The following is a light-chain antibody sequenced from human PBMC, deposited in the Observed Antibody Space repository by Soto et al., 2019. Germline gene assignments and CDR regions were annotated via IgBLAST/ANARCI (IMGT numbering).Light chain of an antibody. J-gene: IGKJ1*01. Sequence: DIQVTQSPPTLSASVGDRVTITCRARQTISTWMDWYQQKPGKAPKLLVYDASTLQSGVASRFSGSGSGTEFTLIISGLQPDDSATYYCQQYTNTNNPWMFGQGTKVEI. CDR1: QTISTW. CDR2: DAS. CDR3: QQYTNTNNPWM. V-gene: IGKV1-5*01.